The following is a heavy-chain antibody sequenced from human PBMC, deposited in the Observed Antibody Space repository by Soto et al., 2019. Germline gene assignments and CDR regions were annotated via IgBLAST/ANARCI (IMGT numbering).Heavy chain of an antibody. V-gene: IGHV4-30-2*01. CDR2: MYHSGSN. CDR3: DRGPPFGR. Sequence: QLQLQESGSGLVKPSQTLSLTCAVSGGSMSSGGYSWSWIRQPPGKGLEWIGYMYHSGSNYYNPSLKRRVTISVDRSKNQLSQKLNSVTAADTAVYYCDRGPPFGRWCQGNLVNVSS. J-gene: IGHJ4*02. D-gene: IGHD3-3*01. CDR1: GGSMSSGGYS.